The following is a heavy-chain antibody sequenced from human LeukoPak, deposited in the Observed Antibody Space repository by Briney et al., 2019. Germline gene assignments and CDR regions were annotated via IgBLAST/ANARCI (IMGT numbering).Heavy chain of an antibody. J-gene: IGHJ4*02. Sequence: GGSLRLSCAASGFTFSSFPMTWVRQAPGQGPEWISYISASGSYTNYADSVKGRFTISRDNAKNSLHLQMNSLRAEDTAVYYCGRSRGAGPGAHFDVWGQGILVTVSS. CDR3: GRSRGAGPGAHFDV. CDR2: ISASGSYT. CDR1: GFTFSSFP. D-gene: IGHD6-19*01. V-gene: IGHV3-21*05.